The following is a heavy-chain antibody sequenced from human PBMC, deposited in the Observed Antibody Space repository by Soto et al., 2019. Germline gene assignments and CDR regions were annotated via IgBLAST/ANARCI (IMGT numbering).Heavy chain of an antibody. CDR2: IYHTGTT. V-gene: IGHV4-38-2*02. CDR3: TRDGDGRMTTNPYYYYGMDV. Sequence: SETLSLTCAVSGDSITSIYHWAWIRQPPGRGLEWVASIYHTGTTYYNPSLKSRVTISVDTSKNQFSLNLRSVTAADTAVYYCTRDGDGRMTTNPYYYYGMDVWGPGITVTVSS. CDR1: GDSITSIYH. J-gene: IGHJ6*02. D-gene: IGHD2-21*02.